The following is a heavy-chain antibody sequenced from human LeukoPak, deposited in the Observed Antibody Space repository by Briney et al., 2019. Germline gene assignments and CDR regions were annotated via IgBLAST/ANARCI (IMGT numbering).Heavy chain of an antibody. J-gene: IGHJ4*02. CDR2: IIPNSGGT. Sequence: ASVKVSCKASGYTFTDYYFHWVRQAPGQALEWRGWIIPNSGGTNCAQKFQGRVTMTRDTSISTTYTEWSRVRSDDTAVYFCARGPAAAFFDYWGQGTLVTVSS. V-gene: IGHV1-2*02. CDR3: ARGPAAAFFDY. CDR1: GYTFTDYY. D-gene: IGHD6-13*01.